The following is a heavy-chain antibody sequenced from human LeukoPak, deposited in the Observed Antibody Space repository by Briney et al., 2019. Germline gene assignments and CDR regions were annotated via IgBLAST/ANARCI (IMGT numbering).Heavy chain of an antibody. J-gene: IGHJ4*02. V-gene: IGHV4-39*07. Sequence: PSETLSLTCTVSGVSISSSNSYWGWIRQPPGKGLEWIGEIYHSGSTNYNPSLKSRVTISVDKSKNQFSLKLSSVTAADTAVYYCASRADYGDFRLDYWGQGTLVTVSS. D-gene: IGHD4-17*01. CDR3: ASRADYGDFRLDY. CDR1: GVSISSSNSY. CDR2: IYHSGST.